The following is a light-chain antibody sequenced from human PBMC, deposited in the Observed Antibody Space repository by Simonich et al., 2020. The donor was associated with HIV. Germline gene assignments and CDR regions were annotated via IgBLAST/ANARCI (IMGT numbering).Light chain of an antibody. V-gene: IGKV1-39*01. CDR2: AAS. CDR1: QSIGRY. Sequence: DIQMTQSPSSLSASVGDRVTITCRASQSIGRYLNWYQQKPGEAPKLLIYAASSLQSGVPSRFSGSGSGTDFTLTISSLQHEDFATYYCQQSYSSLWTFGQGTKVEIK. CDR3: QQSYSSLWT. J-gene: IGKJ1*01.